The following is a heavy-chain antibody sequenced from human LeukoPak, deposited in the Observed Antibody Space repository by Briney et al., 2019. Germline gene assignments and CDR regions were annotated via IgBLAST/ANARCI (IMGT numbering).Heavy chain of an antibody. CDR1: GGSISGYY. J-gene: IGHJ4*02. D-gene: IGHD6-13*01. CDR2: LHYSGST. Sequence: SETLSLSCTVSGGSISGYYWSWIRLPPGKGLEWMGYLHYSGSTSYSPSLKSRVTISAETSRMQFSLKLNSVTAADTAVYYCARYAADGRTLEYWGQGTLVTVSS. V-gene: IGHV4-59*01. CDR3: ARYAADGRTLEY.